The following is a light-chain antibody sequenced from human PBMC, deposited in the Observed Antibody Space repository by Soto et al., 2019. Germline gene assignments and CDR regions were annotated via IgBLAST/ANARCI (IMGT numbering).Light chain of an antibody. CDR1: SSDVGSYNS. V-gene: IGLV2-14*03. Sequence: SALIQAASVYGAPVQSIAISYTGTSSDVGSYNSVSWYQQYPGKAPKLMIHDVNNRPSGISDRFSGSKSGNTASLTISGLQAEDEADYYCSSFTSSTSYVFGTGTKVTV. CDR2: DVN. CDR3: SSFTSSTSYV. J-gene: IGLJ1*01.